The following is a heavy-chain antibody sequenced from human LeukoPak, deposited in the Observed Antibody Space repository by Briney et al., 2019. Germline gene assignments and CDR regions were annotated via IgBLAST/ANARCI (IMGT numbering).Heavy chain of an antibody. CDR1: GGSISSSSYY. J-gene: IGHJ4*02. Sequence: PSETLSLTXTVSGGSISSSSYYWGWIRQPPGKGLEWIGSIYYSGSTYYNPSLRSRVTISVDTSKNQFSLKLSSVTAADTAVYYCARVPPDYYDTSGYHYFDYWGQGTLVTVSS. V-gene: IGHV4-39*01. D-gene: IGHD3-22*01. CDR2: IYYSGST. CDR3: ARVPPDYYDTSGYHYFDY.